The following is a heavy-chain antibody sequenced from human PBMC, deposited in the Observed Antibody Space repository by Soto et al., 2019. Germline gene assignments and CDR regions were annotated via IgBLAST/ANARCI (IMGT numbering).Heavy chain of an antibody. D-gene: IGHD6-13*01. CDR1: GYSFTSYW. Sequence: EVQLVQSGAEVKKPGESLRISCKGSGYSFTSYWISWVRQMPGKGLEWMGRIDPSDSYTNYSPSFQGHVTISADKSISTAYLQWSSLKASDTAMYYCARLIAAAGTNYYYYYGMDVWGQGTTVTVSS. CDR2: IDPSDSYT. CDR3: ARLIAAAGTNYYYYYGMDV. V-gene: IGHV5-10-1*03. J-gene: IGHJ6*02.